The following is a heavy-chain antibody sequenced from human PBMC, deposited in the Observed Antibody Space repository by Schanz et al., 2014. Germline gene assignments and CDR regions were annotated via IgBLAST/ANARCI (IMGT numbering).Heavy chain of an antibody. J-gene: IGHJ4*02. CDR1: GGTFSSDT. CDR2: IVPILGIA. D-gene: IGHD5-12*01. CDR3: ARAFGGYDPAGALDY. Sequence: QVQLVQSGAEVRKPGASVKVSCKASGGTFSSDTFSWVRQAPGQGLEWMGRIVPILGIANYAQKFQGRVTITADKSTFTAYMDVSSLKSEDTAVYYCARAFGGYDPAGALDYWGQGTLVTVSS. V-gene: IGHV1-69*04.